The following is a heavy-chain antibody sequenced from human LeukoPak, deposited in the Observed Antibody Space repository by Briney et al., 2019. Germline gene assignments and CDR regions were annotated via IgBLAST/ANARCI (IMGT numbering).Heavy chain of an antibody. V-gene: IGHV3-21*01. CDR2: ISRSSSYI. CDR1: GFTFSNYG. D-gene: IGHD3-22*01. Sequence: GGSLRLSCAASGFTFSNYGMNWVRQAPGKGLEWVSSISRSSSYIYYADSVKGRFTISRDNANNSLYLQMNSLRAEDTAVYYCARETYSYDSSGYYYPSGFDYWGQGTLVTVSS. J-gene: IGHJ4*02. CDR3: ARETYSYDSSGYYYPSGFDY.